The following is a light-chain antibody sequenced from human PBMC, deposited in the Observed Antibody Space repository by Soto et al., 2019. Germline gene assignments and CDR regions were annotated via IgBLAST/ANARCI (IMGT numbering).Light chain of an antibody. Sequence: ILWTQSPGTLSVSAGERVTLSCRASQSVRNNYLAWYQQKPGQAPRLRIYGASNRATGIPDRFSGSGSGTYFTLPISRLEPEDFAVYYCQQYGSSGTFGQGTKVDIK. CDR3: QQYGSSGT. CDR1: QSVRNNY. J-gene: IGKJ1*01. V-gene: IGKV3-20*01. CDR2: GAS.